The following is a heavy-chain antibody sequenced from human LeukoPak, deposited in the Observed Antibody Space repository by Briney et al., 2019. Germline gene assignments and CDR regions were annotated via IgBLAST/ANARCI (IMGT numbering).Heavy chain of an antibody. Sequence: SETLSLTCTVSGGSISSSSYYWGWIRQPPGKGLEWIGSIYYSGATYYKPSLKSRVTISVDTSKNQFSLKVTSVTAADTAVYYCARYAVTGFDYWGQGTLVTVSS. CDR3: ARYAVTGFDY. V-gene: IGHV4-39*01. J-gene: IGHJ4*02. CDR1: GGSISSSSYY. CDR2: IYYSGAT. D-gene: IGHD6-19*01.